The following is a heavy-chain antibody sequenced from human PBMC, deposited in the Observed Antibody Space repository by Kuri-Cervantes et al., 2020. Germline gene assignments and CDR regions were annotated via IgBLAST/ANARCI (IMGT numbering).Heavy chain of an antibody. CDR1: GYTFTSYY. CDR3: AREGGSGDQWLPGLTQNYGMDV. Sequence: ASVKVSCKASGYTFTSYYMHWVRQAPGQGLEWIGIINPSGGSTSYAQKFQGRVTMTRDTSTSTVYMELSSLRSEDTAVYYCAREGGSGDQWLPGLTQNYGMDVWGQGTTVTDSS. V-gene: IGHV1-46*01. J-gene: IGHJ6*02. D-gene: IGHD3-22*01. CDR2: INPSGGST.